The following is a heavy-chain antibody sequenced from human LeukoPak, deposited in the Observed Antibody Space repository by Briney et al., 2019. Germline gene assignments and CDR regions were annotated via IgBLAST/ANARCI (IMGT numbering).Heavy chain of an antibody. CDR3: ARGRYTSSPYFDY. D-gene: IGHD6-6*01. V-gene: IGHV3-33*08. CDR1: GFTFSSYD. Sequence: QLGGSLRLSCAASGFTFSSYDLHWVRQAPGKGLEWVAVIWYDGSNEYYADSVKGRFTISRDNSKNTLYLQMNSLRADDTAVYYCARGRYTSSPYFDYWGQGALVTVSS. J-gene: IGHJ4*02. CDR2: IWYDGSNE.